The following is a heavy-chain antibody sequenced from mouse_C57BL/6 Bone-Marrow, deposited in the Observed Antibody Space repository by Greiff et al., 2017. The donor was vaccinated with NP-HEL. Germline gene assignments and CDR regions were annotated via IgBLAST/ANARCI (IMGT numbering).Heavy chain of an antibody. J-gene: IGHJ3*01. CDR3: ARFIYYDYAWFAY. CDR1: GYTFTSYT. D-gene: IGHD2-4*01. CDR2: INPSSGYT. V-gene: IGHV1-4*01. Sequence: QVQLQQSGAELARPGASVKMSCKASGYTFTSYTMHWVKQRPGQGLEWIGYINPSSGYTKYNQKFKDKATLTADKSSSTAYMQLSSLTSEDSAVYYWARFIYYDYAWFAYWGQGTLVTVSA.